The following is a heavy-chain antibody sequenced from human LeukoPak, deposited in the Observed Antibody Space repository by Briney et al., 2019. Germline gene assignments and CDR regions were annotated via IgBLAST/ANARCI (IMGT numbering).Heavy chain of an antibody. CDR3: ARDRSWYGGYYFDY. CDR1: GYTFTSYG. D-gene: IGHD6-13*01. CDR2: TSAYNGNT. J-gene: IGHJ4*02. Sequence: ASVKLSCNASGYTFTSYGLSWVRQAPGQGLEWMGWTSAYNGNTNYAQKLQGRVTMTTDTSTSTAYMELRSLRSDDTAVYYCARDRSWYGGYYFDYWGQGTLVTVSS. V-gene: IGHV1-18*01.